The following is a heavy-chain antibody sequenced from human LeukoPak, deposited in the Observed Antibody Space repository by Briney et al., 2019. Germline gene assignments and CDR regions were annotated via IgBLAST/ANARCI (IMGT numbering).Heavy chain of an antibody. J-gene: IGHJ4*02. CDR2: INHSGST. V-gene: IGHV4-34*01. CDR3: ARGLSSSSNAIGY. D-gene: IGHD6-6*01. CDR1: GGSFSGYY. Sequence: SETLSLTCAVYGGSFSGYYWSWIRQPPGKGLEWIGEINHSGSTNYNPSLKSRVTISVDTSKNQFSLKLSSVTAADTAVYYCARGLSSSSNAIGYWGQGTLVTVSS.